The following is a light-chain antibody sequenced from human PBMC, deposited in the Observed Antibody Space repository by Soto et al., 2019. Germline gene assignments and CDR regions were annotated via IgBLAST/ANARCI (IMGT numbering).Light chain of an antibody. CDR1: QSVSSY. CDR2: DAS. J-gene: IGKJ4*01. CDR3: QKRSNPLT. Sequence: EIVLTQSPATLSLSPGERATLSCRASQSVSSYLAWYQQKAGQAPRLLIYDASNRATGIPARFSGSGSGTDFTLTISSLEPEDFAVYYCQKRSNPLTFGGGTKVEIK. V-gene: IGKV3-11*01.